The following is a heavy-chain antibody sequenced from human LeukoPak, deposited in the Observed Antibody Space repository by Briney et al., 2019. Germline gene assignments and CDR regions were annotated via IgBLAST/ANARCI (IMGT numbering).Heavy chain of an antibody. Sequence: GGSLRLSCAASRFTFSSYWMTWVRQAPGKGLEWVANIKQDGSEKYYVGSVKGRFTISRDNTKNPLYLQMNSLRAEDTAVYYCAREGGYGGVFDYWGQGTLVTVSS. J-gene: IGHJ4*02. D-gene: IGHD5-12*01. CDR1: RFTFSSYW. CDR3: AREGGYGGVFDY. V-gene: IGHV3-7*05. CDR2: IKQDGSEK.